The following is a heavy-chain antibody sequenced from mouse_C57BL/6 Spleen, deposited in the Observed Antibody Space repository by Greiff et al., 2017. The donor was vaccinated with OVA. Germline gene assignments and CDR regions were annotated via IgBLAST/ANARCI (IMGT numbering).Heavy chain of an antibody. V-gene: IGHV1-26*01. Sequence: VQLQQSGPELVKPGASVKISCKASGYTFTDYYMNWVKQSHGKSLEWIGDINPNNGGTSYNQKFKGKATLTVDKSSSTAYMELRSLTSEDSAVYYCAREGGRTGLDYWGQGTTLTVSS. J-gene: IGHJ2*01. CDR2: INPNNGGT. CDR1: GYTFTDYY. CDR3: AREGGRTGLDY. D-gene: IGHD4-1*01.